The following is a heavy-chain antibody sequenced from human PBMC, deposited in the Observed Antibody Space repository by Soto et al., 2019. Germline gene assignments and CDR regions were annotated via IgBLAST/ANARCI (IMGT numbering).Heavy chain of an antibody. CDR3: ATQGSPYDRVLNGMDV. V-gene: IGHV4-30-2*01. CDR1: GGSISSGGYS. D-gene: IGHD3-9*01. J-gene: IGHJ6*02. Sequence: SETLSLTCAVSGGSISSGGYSWSWIRQPPGKGLEWIGYIYHSGSTYYNPSLKSRVTISVDRSKNQFSLKLSSVTAADTAVYYCATQGSPYDRVLNGMDVWGQGTTVTVSS. CDR2: IYHSGST.